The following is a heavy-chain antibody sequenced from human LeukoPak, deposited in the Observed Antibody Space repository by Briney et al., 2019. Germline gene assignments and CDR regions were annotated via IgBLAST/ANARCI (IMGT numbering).Heavy chain of an antibody. CDR2: ISAYNGNI. CDR3: ARDRWLRVWLPDAFDI. CDR1: GYTFTSYY. D-gene: IGHD5-12*01. J-gene: IGHJ3*02. V-gene: IGHV1-18*04. Sequence: GASVKVSCKASGYTFTSYYMHWVRQAPGQGLEWMGWISAYNGNINYAQKFQGRVTVTTDKSSNTAYMELRNLRSDDTAVYYCARDRWLRVWLPDAFDIWGQGTRVTVSS.